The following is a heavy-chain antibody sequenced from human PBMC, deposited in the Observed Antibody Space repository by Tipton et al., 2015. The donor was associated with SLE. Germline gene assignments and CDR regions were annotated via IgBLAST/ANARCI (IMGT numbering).Heavy chain of an antibody. V-gene: IGHV3-23*01. D-gene: IGHD2-15*01. CDR3: AKDRYCGGGTCFASYFDS. CDR2: ISGRGGST. CDR1: GFTFSSYA. J-gene: IGHJ4*02. Sequence: GSLRLSCAASGFTFSSYAMSWVRQAPGKGLEWVSVISGRGGSTYYADSVRGRFTISRDNSKNTLSLQMNSLRGEDTAIYYCAKDRYCGGGTCFASYFDSWGQGTLVAVSS.